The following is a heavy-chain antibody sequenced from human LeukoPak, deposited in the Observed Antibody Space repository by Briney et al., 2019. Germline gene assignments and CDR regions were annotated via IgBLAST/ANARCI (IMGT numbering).Heavy chain of an antibody. CDR2: IYYSGST. Sequence: SSQTLSLTCTVSGGSISSYYWSWIRQPPGKGLEWIGYIYYSGSTNYNPSLKSRVTISVDTSKNQFSLKPSSVTAADTAVYYCARNSPPNYYDSSGYYWGDAFDIWGQGTMVTVSS. CDR1: GGSISSYY. CDR3: ARNSPPNYYDSSGYYWGDAFDI. V-gene: IGHV4-59*01. J-gene: IGHJ3*02. D-gene: IGHD3-22*01.